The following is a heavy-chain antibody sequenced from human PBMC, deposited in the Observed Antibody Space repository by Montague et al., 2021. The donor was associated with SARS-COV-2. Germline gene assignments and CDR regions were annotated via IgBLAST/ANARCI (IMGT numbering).Heavy chain of an antibody. D-gene: IGHD5-12*01. CDR1: GGSISSSSYY. V-gene: IGHV4-39*01. J-gene: IGHJ5*02. CDR2: IYYSGST. CDR3: AAKRGGWLRLSSWFDP. Sequence: SETLSLTCTVSGGSISSSSYYWGWIRQPPGKGLEWIGSIYYSGSTYYNPSLKSRVTISVDTSKNQFSLKPSSVTAADTAVYYFAAKRGGWLRLSSWFDPWGQGTLVTVSS.